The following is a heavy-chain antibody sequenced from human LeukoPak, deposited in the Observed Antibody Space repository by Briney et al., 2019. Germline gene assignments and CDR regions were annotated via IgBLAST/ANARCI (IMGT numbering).Heavy chain of an antibody. J-gene: IGHJ4*02. CDR3: ARGWSGTLDY. CDR2: INSDGSST. Sequence: GGSLRLSCAASGFTFSAYWMRWVRQAPGKGLVWVSRINSDGSSTTYADSVKGRFTISRDNAKNSLYLKMNSLRAEDTAVYYCARGWSGTLDYWGQGTLVTVSS. D-gene: IGHD2-15*01. CDR1: GFTFSAYW. V-gene: IGHV3-74*01.